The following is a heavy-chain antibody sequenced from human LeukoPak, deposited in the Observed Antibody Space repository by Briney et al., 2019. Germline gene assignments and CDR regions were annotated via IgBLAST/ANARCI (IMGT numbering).Heavy chain of an antibody. CDR1: GGSISSYY. Sequence: SETLSLTCTVSGGSISSYYWSWIRQPPGKGLEWIGYIYTSGSTNYNPSLKSRVTISVDTSKNQFSLNLSSVTAADTAVYYCARDVVVVPAAIHYGMDVWGQGTTVTVSS. CDR3: ARDVVVVPAAIHYGMDV. J-gene: IGHJ6*02. V-gene: IGHV4-4*09. CDR2: IYTSGST. D-gene: IGHD2-2*01.